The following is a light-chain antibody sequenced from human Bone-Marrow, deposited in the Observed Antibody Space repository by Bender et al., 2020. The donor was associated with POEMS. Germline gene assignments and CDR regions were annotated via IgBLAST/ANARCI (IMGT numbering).Light chain of an antibody. Sequence: SYVLTQPPSVSVAPGQTARITCGGDDIGSKDVHWYRQRPGQAPVMVLYDSRGRPSATPDRFSGSKSGTSASLAISGLRSEDEADYYCVAWDDSLGGYVFGTGTSVTVL. V-gene: IGLV3-21*02. CDR2: DSR. CDR1: DIGSKD. J-gene: IGLJ1*01. CDR3: VAWDDSLGGYV.